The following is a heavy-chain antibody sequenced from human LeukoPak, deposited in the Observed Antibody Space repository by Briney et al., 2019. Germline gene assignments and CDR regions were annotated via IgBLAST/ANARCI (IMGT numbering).Heavy chain of an antibody. CDR1: GCSISSGGYS. V-gene: IGHV4-30-2*01. CDR3: ASAYYYDSSGYYDY. J-gene: IGHJ4*02. Sequence: PSQSLPLTCAVSGCSISSGGYSWGWIRQPPGKGLEWVVYIYDSGRTYYNPSLKSRVTISVDRSKTQFSLKLSSVTAADTAVYYCASAYYYDSSGYYDYWGQGTLVTVSS. CDR2: IYDSGRT. D-gene: IGHD3-22*01.